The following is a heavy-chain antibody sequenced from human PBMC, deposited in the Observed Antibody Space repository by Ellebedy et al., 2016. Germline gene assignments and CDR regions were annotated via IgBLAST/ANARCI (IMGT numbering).Heavy chain of an antibody. D-gene: IGHD2-2*01. CDR3: ARPCCSTSLLQYFDY. CDR2: IYYSGST. Sequence: SETLSLTXTVSGGSISSSSYYWGWIRQPPGKGLEWIGSIYYSGSTYYNPSLKSRVTISVDTSKNQFSLKLSSVTAADTAVYYCARPCCSTSLLQYFDYWGQGTLVTVSS. CDR1: GGSISSSSYY. J-gene: IGHJ4*02. V-gene: IGHV4-39*01.